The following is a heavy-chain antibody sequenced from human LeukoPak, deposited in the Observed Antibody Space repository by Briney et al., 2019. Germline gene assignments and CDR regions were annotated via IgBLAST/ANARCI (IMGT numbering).Heavy chain of an antibody. V-gene: IGHV3-33*08. CDR3: ARDRIGKYSIDY. D-gene: IGHD2-15*01. CDR1: GFTFSNFG. CDR2: ISDNGRRT. J-gene: IGHJ4*02. Sequence: GRSVRLPCAASGFTFSNFGLNWVRQAPGKGLEWVAFISDNGRRTYYLESVKGLFTISRDDSKNTLYLQMNSLRVEDTAVYYCARDRIGKYSIDYWGQGTLVTVSS.